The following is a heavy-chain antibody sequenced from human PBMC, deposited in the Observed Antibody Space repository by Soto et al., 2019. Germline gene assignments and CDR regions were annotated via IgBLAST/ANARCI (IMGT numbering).Heavy chain of an antibody. J-gene: IGHJ4*02. CDR2: ISYDGSNK. CDR1: GFTFSSYA. D-gene: IGHD6-19*01. CDR3: ARDSPRYSSGWETIDY. Sequence: GGSLRLSCAASGFTFSSYAMHWVRQAPGKGLEWVAVISYDGSNKYYADSVKGRFTISRDNSKNTLYLQMNSLRAEDTAVYYCARDSPRYSSGWETIDYWGQGTLVTVSS. V-gene: IGHV3-30-3*01.